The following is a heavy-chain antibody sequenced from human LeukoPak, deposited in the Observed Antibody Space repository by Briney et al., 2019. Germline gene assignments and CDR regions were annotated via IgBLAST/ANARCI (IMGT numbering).Heavy chain of an antibody. J-gene: IGHJ4*02. CDR2: IIPIFGTS. Sequence: SVKVSCKASGGSFNAYAISWVRQAPGQGLEWIGGIIPIFGTSNYAQKLQGRVTISTDESTSTAYMEVSSLRSEDTAIYYCARGLDASMETAYDYWGQGTLVTVSS. CDR1: GGSFNAYA. V-gene: IGHV1-69*05. CDR3: ARGLDASMETAYDY. D-gene: IGHD5-18*01.